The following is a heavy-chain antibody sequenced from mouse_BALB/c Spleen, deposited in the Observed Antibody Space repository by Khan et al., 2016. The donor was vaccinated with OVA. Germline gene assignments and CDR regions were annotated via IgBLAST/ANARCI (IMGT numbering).Heavy chain of an antibody. CDR3: ARGGITTGYFDY. CDR1: GYSFTNYW. D-gene: IGHD2-4*01. J-gene: IGHJ2*01. Sequence: VQLQQSGAELARPGASVKLSCKASGYSFTNYWMQWVKQRPGQGLEWIGTTYPGNGDTRYTQNFKGKATLTADKSSNTAYMQLSSVASEDSAVYDSARGGITTGYFDYWGLGTTLTGSA. CDR2: TYPGNGDT. V-gene: IGHV1-87*01.